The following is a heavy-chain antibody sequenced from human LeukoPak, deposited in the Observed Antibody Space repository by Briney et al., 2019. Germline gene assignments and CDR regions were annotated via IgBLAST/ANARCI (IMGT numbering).Heavy chain of an antibody. V-gene: IGHV4-30-4*02. CDR3: ARDPMGPYGSGNHYWYFDL. D-gene: IGHD3-10*01. J-gene: IGHJ2*01. CDR2: IYYSGST. CDR1: GGSISSGDYY. Sequence: SETLSLTCTVSGGSISSGDYYWSWIRQPPGKGLEWIGYIYYSGSTYYNPSLKSRVTISVDTSKNQFSLKLSSVTAADTAVYYCARDPMGPYGSGNHYWYFDLWGRGTLVTVSS.